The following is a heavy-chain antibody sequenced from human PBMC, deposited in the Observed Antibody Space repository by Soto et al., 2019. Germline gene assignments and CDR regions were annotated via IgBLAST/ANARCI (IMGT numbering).Heavy chain of an antibody. CDR1: GFSLTTRGVG. Sequence: QVTLKESGPTLVKPTPTLTLTCTFSGFSLTTRGVGVGWIRQPPGKALECLALIYWDDDKRYSPSLQSRLSITKDTSKNQVVLTMTNVDPVDTATYYCSHIPNYYQYDGFDPWGQGTLGSGSS. CDR3: SHIPNYYQYDGFDP. CDR2: IYWDDDK. J-gene: IGHJ5*02. D-gene: IGHD3-16*01. V-gene: IGHV2-5*02.